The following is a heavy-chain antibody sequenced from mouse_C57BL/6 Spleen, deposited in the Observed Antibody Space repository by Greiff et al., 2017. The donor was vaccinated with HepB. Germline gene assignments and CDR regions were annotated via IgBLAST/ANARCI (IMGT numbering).Heavy chain of an antibody. CDR1: GYTFTSYW. CDR3: ARRDDYEYYYAMDY. Sequence: QVQLQQPGAELVRPGSSVKLSCKASGYTFTSYWMDWVKQRPGQGLEWIGNIYPSDSETHYNQKFKDKATLTVDKSSSTAYMQLSSLTSEDSAVYYCARRDDYEYYYAMDYWGQGTSVTVSS. D-gene: IGHD2-4*01. CDR2: IYPSDSET. J-gene: IGHJ4*01. V-gene: IGHV1-61*01.